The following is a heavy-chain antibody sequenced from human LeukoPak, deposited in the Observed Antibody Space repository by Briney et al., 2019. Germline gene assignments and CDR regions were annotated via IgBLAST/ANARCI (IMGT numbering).Heavy chain of an antibody. V-gene: IGHV4-38-2*02. J-gene: IGHJ5*02. Sequence: SDSLSLTCVVSGYSISSGYQWAWIRQSPGKGLEWSGSIYHTGSAHYNPSLQSRVTISVDTSNNQFSLRLNSVTAADTAVYYCARDPRWLTPDCTSTSCYENYFDPWGQGTLVTVSS. CDR1: GYSISSGYQ. CDR2: IYHTGSA. D-gene: IGHD2-2*01. CDR3: ARDPRWLTPDCTSTSCYENYFDP.